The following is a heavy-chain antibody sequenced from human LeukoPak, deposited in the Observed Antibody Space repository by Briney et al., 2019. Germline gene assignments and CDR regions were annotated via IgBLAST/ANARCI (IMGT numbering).Heavy chain of an antibody. D-gene: IGHD3-22*01. J-gene: IGHJ4*02. V-gene: IGHV1-18*01. Sequence: ASVKVSCKASGGTFSSYAISWVRQAPGQGLEWMGWISAYNGNTNYAQKLQGRVTMTTDTSTSTAYMELRSLRSDDTAVYYCARDQVTMIVVGHFDYWGQGTLVTVSS. CDR2: ISAYNGNT. CDR1: GGTFSSYA. CDR3: ARDQVTMIVVGHFDY.